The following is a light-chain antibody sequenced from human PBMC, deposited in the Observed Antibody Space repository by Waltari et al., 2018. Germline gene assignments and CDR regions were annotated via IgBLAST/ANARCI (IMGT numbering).Light chain of an antibody. CDR3: QVWDANNEPGV. CDR2: YDS. CDR1: NIGTKS. Sequence: SYVLTQPPSVSVAPGATARLTCGGDNIGTKSVHWYQQKPGQAPVVVIPYDSGRRSGTPERFSGSNSGNTATLTISRVEAGDEADYCCQVWDANNEPGVFGTGTELTVL. J-gene: IGLJ1*01. V-gene: IGLV3-21*04.